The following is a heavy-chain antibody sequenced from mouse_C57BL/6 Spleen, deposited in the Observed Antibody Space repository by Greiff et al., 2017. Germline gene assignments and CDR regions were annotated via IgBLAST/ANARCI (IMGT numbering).Heavy chain of an antibody. CDR1: GFTFSDYY. CDR3: ARQNYSNYDFDY. CDR2: ISNGGGST. J-gene: IGHJ2*01. Sequence: EVKLVESGGGLVQPGGSLKLSCAASGFTFSDYYMYWVRQTPEKRLEWVAYISNGGGSTYYPDTVKGRFTISRDNAKNTLYLQMSRLKSEDTAMYYCARQNYSNYDFDYWGQGTTLTVSS. V-gene: IGHV5-12*01. D-gene: IGHD2-5*01.